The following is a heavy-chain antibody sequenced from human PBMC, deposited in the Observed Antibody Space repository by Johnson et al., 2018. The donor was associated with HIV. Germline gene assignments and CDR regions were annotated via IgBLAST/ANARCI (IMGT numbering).Heavy chain of an antibody. CDR2: ISYDGSNK. D-gene: IGHD2-21*01. CDR3: ARDRLDGEYAFDI. V-gene: IGHV3-30*04. CDR1: GFTFSSYA. J-gene: IGHJ3*02. Sequence: QVQLVESGGGVVQPGRSLRLSCAASGFTFSSYAMHWVRQAPGKGLEWVALISYDGSNKYYGDSVKGRFTISRDSYKSTLYLQMNSLRAEDTAVYFCARDRLDGEYAFDIWGQGTMFTVSS.